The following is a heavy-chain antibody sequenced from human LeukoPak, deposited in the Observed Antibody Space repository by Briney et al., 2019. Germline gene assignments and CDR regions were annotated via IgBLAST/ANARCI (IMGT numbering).Heavy chain of an antibody. CDR1: GGSFSGYY. D-gene: IGHD3-10*01. Sequence: PSETLCLTCAVYGGSFSGYYWSWIRQPPGKGLEWIGQINHSGSTDYNPSLKSRVTIAVDTSKNQFSLKMNSVTAADTAVYFCARDAGSGIDYWGQGTLVTVSS. CDR3: ARDAGSGIDY. V-gene: IGHV4-34*01. CDR2: INHSGST. J-gene: IGHJ4*02.